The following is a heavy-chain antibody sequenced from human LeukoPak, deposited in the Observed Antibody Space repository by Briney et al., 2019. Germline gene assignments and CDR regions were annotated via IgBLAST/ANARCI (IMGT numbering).Heavy chain of an antibody. D-gene: IGHD3-22*01. CDR2: ISGSGAST. J-gene: IGHJ4*02. CDR1: GFTFSSCA. V-gene: IGHV3-23*01. Sequence: GGSLRLSRAASGFTFSSCAMNWVRQAPGKGLEWVSSISGSGASTYDADSVKGRFTISRDNSKNTLYLQMNSLRAEDTAVYYCARSASHYYDSSGYSYYFDYWGQGILVTVSS. CDR3: ARSASHYYDSSGYSYYFDY.